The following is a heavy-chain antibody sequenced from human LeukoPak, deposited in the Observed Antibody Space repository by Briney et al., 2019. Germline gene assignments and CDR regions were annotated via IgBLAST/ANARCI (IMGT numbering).Heavy chain of an antibody. CDR1: GGSISSYY. CDR3: ASLNWNDRDY. D-gene: IGHD1-1*01. CDR2: IYYSGNT. V-gene: IGHV4-59*01. J-gene: IGHJ4*02. Sequence: SETLSLTCTVSGGSISSYYWSWIRQPPGKGLEWIGYIYYSGNTNYNPSLKSRVTISVDTSKNQFSLKLSSVTAADTAVYYCASLNWNDRDYWGQGTLVTVSS.